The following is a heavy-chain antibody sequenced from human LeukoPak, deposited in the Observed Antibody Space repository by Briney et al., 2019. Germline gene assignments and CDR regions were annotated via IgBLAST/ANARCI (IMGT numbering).Heavy chain of an antibody. V-gene: IGHV1-18*01. CDR2: ISVYNGNT. CDR3: ARAWGEDIAARPYYFDY. D-gene: IGHD6-6*01. J-gene: IGHJ4*02. CDR1: GYTFSNYA. Sequence: ASVKVSCKASGYTFSNYAISWVRQAPGQGLEWMGWISVYNGNTNYAPKLQGRVTMTTDTSTSAAYMELRSLRSDDTAVYYCARAWGEDIAARPYYFDYWGQGSLVTVSS.